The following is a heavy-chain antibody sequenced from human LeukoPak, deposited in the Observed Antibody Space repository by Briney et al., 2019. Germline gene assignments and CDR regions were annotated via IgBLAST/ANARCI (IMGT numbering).Heavy chain of an antibody. CDR1: GGSISSGSYY. CDR2: IYTSGST. Sequence: SQTLSLTCTVSGGSISSGSYYWSWIRQPAGKGLEWIGRIYTSGSTNYNPSLKSRVTISVDTSKNQFSLKLSSVTAADTAVYYCARADYNMGALDYWGQGTLVTVSS. J-gene: IGHJ4*02. CDR3: ARADYNMGALDY. V-gene: IGHV4-61*02. D-gene: IGHD4-11*01.